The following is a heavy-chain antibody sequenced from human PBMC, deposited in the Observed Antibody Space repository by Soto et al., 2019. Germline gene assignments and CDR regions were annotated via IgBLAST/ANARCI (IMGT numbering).Heavy chain of an antibody. D-gene: IGHD2-8*01. J-gene: IGHJ6*02. Sequence: GGSLRLSCAASGFTFSGFGMHWVRQAPGKGLEWVALISFEGSIKYYADSVKGRFTISRDNSKNTLYLQMNTLRAEDTAVYYCANQYDAKSYYYYGMDVWGQGTTVTVS. CDR2: ISFEGSIK. CDR3: ANQYDAKSYYYYGMDV. CDR1: GFTFSGFG. V-gene: IGHV3-30*18.